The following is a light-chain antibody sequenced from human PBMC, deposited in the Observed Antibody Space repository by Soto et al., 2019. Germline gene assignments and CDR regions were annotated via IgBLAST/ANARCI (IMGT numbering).Light chain of an antibody. CDR1: QSISSW. Sequence: MQITQSPSTLSASVGDRVTITCRASQSISSWLAWYQQKPGKAPKLLIYDASSLESGVPSRFSGSGSGTEFTLTISSLQPDDFATYYCQQYNSYPLTFGGGTKVDIK. CDR2: DAS. CDR3: QQYNSYPLT. J-gene: IGKJ4*01. V-gene: IGKV1-5*01.